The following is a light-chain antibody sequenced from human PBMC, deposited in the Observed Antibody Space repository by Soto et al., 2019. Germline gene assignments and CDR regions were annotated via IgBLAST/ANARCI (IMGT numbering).Light chain of an antibody. CDR3: QHYNYWPPKT. V-gene: IGKV3-15*01. CDR1: QSVGNN. CDR2: GAY. J-gene: IGKJ1*01. Sequence: EIVMTQSPATLSVSPVEITTLSFMASQSVGNNLAWYQQKPGQAPRLLIYGAYTRATGIPARFSGSGSGTDFTLTISSLQSEDFAVYYCQHYNYWPPKTFGQGTKVDIK.